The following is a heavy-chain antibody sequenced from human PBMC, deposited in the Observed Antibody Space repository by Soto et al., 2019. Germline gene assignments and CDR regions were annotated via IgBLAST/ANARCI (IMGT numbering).Heavy chain of an antibody. V-gene: IGHV3-23*01. CDR2: ITGSGGST. CDR3: AKDRMGRSGRLAAAGAFDC. J-gene: IGHJ4*02. D-gene: IGHD6-13*01. CDR1: GFTFSSYA. Sequence: GGSLRLSCEASGFTFSSYAMSWVRQAPGKGLEWVSSITGSGGSTYYADSVKGRFTISRDNSKNTLYLQMNSLRAEDTAVYYCAKDRMGRSGRLAAAGAFDCWGQGTLVTVSS.